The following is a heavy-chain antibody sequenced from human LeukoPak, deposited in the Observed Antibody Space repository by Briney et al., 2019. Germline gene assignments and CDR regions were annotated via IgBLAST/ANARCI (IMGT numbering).Heavy chain of an antibody. CDR3: AKEYYYGSGIGYYYYGMDV. CDR1: GFTFSSYG. J-gene: IGHJ6*02. D-gene: IGHD3-10*01. V-gene: IGHV3-30*18. Sequence: GGSLRLSCAASGFTFSSYGMHWVRQAPGKGLEWVAVISYDGSNKYYADSVKGRFTISRDNSKNTLYLQMNSLRAEDTAVYYCAKEYYYGSGIGYYYYGMDVWGQGTTVTVSS. CDR2: ISYDGSNK.